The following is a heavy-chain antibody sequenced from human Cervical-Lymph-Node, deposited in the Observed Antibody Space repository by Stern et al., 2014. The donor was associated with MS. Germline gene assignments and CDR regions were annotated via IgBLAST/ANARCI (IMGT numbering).Heavy chain of an antibody. V-gene: IGHV1-2*02. Sequence: VQLVESGAEVEKPGASVKVSCKASGGTFNAYALHWVRQAPGQGLEWMGWISPKTGSATYAQKFQDRVTMTRDTSINTGYMEVSSLRSDDTAVYYCARDRGSYSDYWGQGTLVAVSS. J-gene: IGHJ4*02. CDR2: ISPKTGSA. CDR1: GGTFNAYA. D-gene: IGHD1-26*01. CDR3: ARDRGSYSDY.